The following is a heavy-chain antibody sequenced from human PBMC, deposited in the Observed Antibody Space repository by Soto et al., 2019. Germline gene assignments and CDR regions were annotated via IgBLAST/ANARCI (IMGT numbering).Heavy chain of an antibody. V-gene: IGHV3-9*01. CDR3: AKDIRRGFSCAWGD. CDR1: GCTFDDYA. J-gene: IGHJ4*02. CDR2: MGWNSGTI. Sequence: EVQMVESGGGLVQPGRSLRLSWSPSGCTFDDYAMHCVRRAPGKGLEWVSGMGWNSGTIAYADSVKGRFTVSRDNSKNSLYLQMNSLRADDTVVYYCAKDIRRGFSCAWGDWGQGALVTVSS. D-gene: IGHD2-15*01.